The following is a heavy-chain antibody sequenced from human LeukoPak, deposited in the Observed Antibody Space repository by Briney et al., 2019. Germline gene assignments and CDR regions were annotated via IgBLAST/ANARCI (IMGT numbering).Heavy chain of an antibody. D-gene: IGHD3-3*01. J-gene: IGHJ4*02. CDR2: ISAYNGNT. CDR1: GYTFTSYG. Sequence: WASVKVSCKASGYTFTSYGISWVRQAPGQGLEWISWISAYNGNTNYAQNLQGRFTMTRDTSTSTAYMELRSLRSDDTAVYYCARDQGAYYDFWSGYLAGYFDYWGQGTLVTVSS. CDR3: ARDQGAYYDFWSGYLAGYFDY. V-gene: IGHV1-18*01.